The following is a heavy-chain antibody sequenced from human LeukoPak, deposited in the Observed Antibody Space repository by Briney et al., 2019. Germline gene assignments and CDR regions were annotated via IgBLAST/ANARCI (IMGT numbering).Heavy chain of an antibody. J-gene: IGHJ6*02. V-gene: IGHV4-34*01. Sequence: SETLSLTCAVYGGSFSGYYWSWIRQPPGKGLEWIGEINHSGSTNYNPSLKSRVTISVDTSKNQFSLKLSSVTAADTAVYYCASGVLLWFGDYYGMDVWGQGTLVTVSS. D-gene: IGHD3-10*01. CDR2: INHSGST. CDR1: GGSFSGYY. CDR3: ASGVLLWFGDYYGMDV.